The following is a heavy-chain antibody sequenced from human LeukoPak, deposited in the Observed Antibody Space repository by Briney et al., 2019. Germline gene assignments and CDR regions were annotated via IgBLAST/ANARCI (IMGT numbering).Heavy chain of an antibody. CDR3: ATVYYGSGSYYWPPPVTLGY. J-gene: IGHJ4*02. V-gene: IGHV1-24*01. CDR1: GYTLTELS. Sequence: ASVKVSCKVSGYTLTELSMHWVRQAPGKGLEWMGGFDPEDGETIYAQKFQGRVTMTEDTSTDTAYMELSSLRSEDTAVYYCATVYYGSGSYYWPPPVTLGYWGQGTLVTVSS. CDR2: FDPEDGET. D-gene: IGHD3-10*01.